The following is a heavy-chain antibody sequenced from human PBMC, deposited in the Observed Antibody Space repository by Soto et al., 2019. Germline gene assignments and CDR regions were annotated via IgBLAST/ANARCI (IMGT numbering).Heavy chain of an antibody. CDR2: INHSGST. J-gene: IGHJ6*02. D-gene: IGHD3-3*01. Sequence: SETLSLTCAVYGGSFSGYYWSWIRQPPGKGLEWIGEINHSGSTNYNPSLKSRVTISVDTSKNQFSLKLSSVAAADTAVYYCARWAAGYYDFWSGYYRRVYGMDVWGQGTTVTVSS. CDR3: ARWAAGYYDFWSGYYRRVYGMDV. CDR1: GGSFSGYY. V-gene: IGHV4-34*01.